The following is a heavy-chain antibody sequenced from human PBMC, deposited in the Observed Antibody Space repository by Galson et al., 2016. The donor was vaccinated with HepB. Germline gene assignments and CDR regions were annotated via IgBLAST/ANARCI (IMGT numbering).Heavy chain of an antibody. CDR2: IWYDGSKE. D-gene: IGHD2-15*01. Sequence: SLRLSCAASGFTFSSYGMHWVRQAPGKGLEWVAVIWYDGSKEYYADSVKGRFNISRDNSRNKLFLQMDSLRVDDSAPYFCMKGDCSGAVCYCDYWGQGTLVTVSS. J-gene: IGHJ4*01. CDR3: MKGDCSGAVCYCDY. V-gene: IGHV3-33*03. CDR1: GFTFSSYG.